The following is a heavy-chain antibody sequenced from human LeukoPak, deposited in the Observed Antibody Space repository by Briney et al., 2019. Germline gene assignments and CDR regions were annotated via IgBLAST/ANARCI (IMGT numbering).Heavy chain of an antibody. J-gene: IGHJ6*03. CDR3: ARVVAAGTYDMDV. Sequence: SETLSLTCTVSGGSISGYYWSWLRQPPGRGLEWIGYMYYSGCTNYNPSLKSRVPISVDTSKNQFSLKLSRVTVADTAVYYCARVVAAGTYDMDVWGKGTTVTVSS. CDR2: MYYSGCT. CDR1: GGSISGYY. D-gene: IGHD6-13*01. V-gene: IGHV4-59*01.